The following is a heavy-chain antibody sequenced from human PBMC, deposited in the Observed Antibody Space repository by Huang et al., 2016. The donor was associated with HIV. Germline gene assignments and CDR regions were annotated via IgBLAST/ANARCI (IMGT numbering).Heavy chain of an antibody. CDR2: IIPIFGTA. D-gene: IGHD3-10*01. V-gene: IGHV1-69*01. CDR3: ARSRGYAYYGMDV. Sequence: QVQLVQSGAAVKKTGSSVKVSCKASGGTFSSCAISWVRQAPGQGLEWRGGIIPIFGTANYAQKYQGRVTITADESTSTAYMELSSLRSEDTAVYYCARSRGYAYYGMDVWGQGTTVTVSS. CDR1: GGTFSSCA. J-gene: IGHJ6*02.